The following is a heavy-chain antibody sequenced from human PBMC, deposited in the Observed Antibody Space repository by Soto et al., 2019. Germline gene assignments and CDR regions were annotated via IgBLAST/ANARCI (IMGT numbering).Heavy chain of an antibody. J-gene: IGHJ4*02. D-gene: IGHD6-19*01. Sequence: GSGPTLVNPTQTLTLTCTFSGFSLSTSGMCVSWIRQPPGKALEWLARIDWDDDKYYSTSLKTRLTISKDTSKNQVVLTMTNMDPVDTATYYCARIKVGSGWPNFDYWGQGTLVTVSS. CDR3: ARIKVGSGWPNFDY. CDR2: IDWDDDK. V-gene: IGHV2-70*11. CDR1: GFSLSTSGMC.